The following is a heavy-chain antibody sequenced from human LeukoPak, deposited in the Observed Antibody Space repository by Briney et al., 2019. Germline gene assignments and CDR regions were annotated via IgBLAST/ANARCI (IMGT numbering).Heavy chain of an antibody. CDR2: VHLDGRT. Sequence: SETLSLTGDWPHGSVLSTNWWTWVRQPPGKGLEWIGEVHLDGRTNYNPSLKSRLIMSVDLPENHISLKLTSVTAADTAVYFCAREGGFHRPLGYSGQGTLVTVSS. CDR3: AREGGFHRPLGY. J-gene: IGHJ4*02. V-gene: IGHV4-4*02. CDR1: HGSVLSTNW.